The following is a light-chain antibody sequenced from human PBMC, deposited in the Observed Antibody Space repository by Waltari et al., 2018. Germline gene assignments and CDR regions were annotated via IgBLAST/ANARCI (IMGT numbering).Light chain of an antibody. CDR2: GTR. Sequence: QAVVTQEPSLTVSPGGTVTLTCGSSTGAVTSGHHPYWFQQRPGQAPRTLVSGTRNKHSWTPARFSGALLRDKAALTLSVAQPDDEADYYCLLSYGGARVFGGGTKLTVL. CDR1: TGAVTSGHH. CDR3: LLSYGGARV. J-gene: IGLJ2*01. V-gene: IGLV7-46*01.